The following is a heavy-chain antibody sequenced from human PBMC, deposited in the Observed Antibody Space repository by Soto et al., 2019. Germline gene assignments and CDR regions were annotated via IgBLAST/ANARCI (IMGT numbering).Heavy chain of an antibody. Sequence: VQLVESGGGVVQPGRSLRLSCAASGFTFSSYAMHWVRQAPGKGLEWVAVISYDGSNKYYADSVKGRFTISRDNSKHTLYLQMNSLRAEDTAVYYCARDLGITGTYYYYYVMDVWGQGTTVTVSS. J-gene: IGHJ6*02. V-gene: IGHV3-30-3*01. D-gene: IGHD1-20*01. CDR1: GFTFSSYA. CDR3: ARDLGITGTYYYYYVMDV. CDR2: ISYDGSNK.